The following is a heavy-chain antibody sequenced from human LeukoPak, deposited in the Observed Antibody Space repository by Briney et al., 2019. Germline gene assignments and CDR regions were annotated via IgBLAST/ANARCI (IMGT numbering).Heavy chain of an antibody. Sequence: SETLSLTCTISRGSINTYYWSWIRQPPGKGLEWIGYISYSGSTNYNPSLKSRVTISVDTSKNQFSLNLSSVTAADTAVYYCARGEWEVNYWGQGTLVTVSS. CDR3: ARGEWEVNY. D-gene: IGHD1-26*01. CDR1: RGSINTYY. J-gene: IGHJ4*02. V-gene: IGHV4-59*01. CDR2: ISYSGST.